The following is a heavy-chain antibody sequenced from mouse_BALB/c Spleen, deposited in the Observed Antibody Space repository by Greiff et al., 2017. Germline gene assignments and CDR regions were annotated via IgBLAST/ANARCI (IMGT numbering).Heavy chain of an antibody. CDR3: ARDRGKGYYAMDY. V-gene: IGHV2-6-7*01. J-gene: IGHJ4*01. CDR1: GFSLTGYG. D-gene: IGHD3-3*01. CDR2: IWGDGST. Sequence: VQLQESGPGLVAPSQSLSITCTVSGFSLTGYGVNWVRQPPGKGLEWLGMIWGDGSTDYNSALKARLSISKDNSKCQVFLKMISLQTDDTARYYCARDRGKGYYAMDYWGQGTSVTVSS.